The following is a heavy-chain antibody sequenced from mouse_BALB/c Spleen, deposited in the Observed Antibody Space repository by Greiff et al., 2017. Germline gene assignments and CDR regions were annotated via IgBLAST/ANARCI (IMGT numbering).Heavy chain of an antibody. CDR3: ARGGSSPYYAMDY. CDR1: GYTFTSYW. J-gene: IGHJ4*01. Sequence: VQLQQSGAELARPGASVKLSCKASGYTFTSYWMQWVKQRPGQGLEWIGAIYPGDGDTRYTQKFKGKATLTADKSSSTAYMQLSSLASEDSAVYYCARGGSSPYYAMDYWGQGTSVTVSS. V-gene: IGHV1-87*01. CDR2: IYPGDGDT. D-gene: IGHD1-1*01.